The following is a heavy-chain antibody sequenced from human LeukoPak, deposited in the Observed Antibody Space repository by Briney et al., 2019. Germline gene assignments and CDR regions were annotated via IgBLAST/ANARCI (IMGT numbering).Heavy chain of an antibody. CDR2: INPNSGGT. V-gene: IGHV1-2*06. Sequence: ASVKVSCKAPGYTLTDYYMHWVRQAPGQGLEWMGRINPNSGGTNYAQKFQGRVTMTRDTSISTVYMELSRLRSDDTAVYYCARVGYYESSGYYEYWGQGTLVTVSS. CDR1: GYTLTDYY. CDR3: ARVGYYESSGYYEY. J-gene: IGHJ4*02. D-gene: IGHD3-22*01.